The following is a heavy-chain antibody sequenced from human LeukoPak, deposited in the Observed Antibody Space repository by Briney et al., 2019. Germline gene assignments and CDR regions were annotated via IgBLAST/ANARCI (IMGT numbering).Heavy chain of an antibody. D-gene: IGHD5-18*01. CDR1: GYTFTGYY. V-gene: IGHV1-2*02. Sequence: ASVKVSCKASGYTFTGYYMHWVRQAPGQGLEWMGWIHPKSGDTKYAQKFLGRVTLTRDTSTTIVYMELKWLTSDDTAVYYCSRGSGISYGGIDYWGQGTLVTVSS. J-gene: IGHJ4*02. CDR2: IHPKSGDT. CDR3: SRGSGISYGGIDY.